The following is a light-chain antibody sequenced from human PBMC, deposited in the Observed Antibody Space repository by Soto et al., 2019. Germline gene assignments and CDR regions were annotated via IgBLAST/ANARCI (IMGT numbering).Light chain of an antibody. CDR1: QSVSSSY. V-gene: IGKV3-20*01. CDR2: GAS. J-gene: IGKJ3*01. CDR3: QQYGSSPPGT. Sequence: EIVLTQSPGTLSLSPGERATLSCRASQSVSSSYLAWYQHKPGQAPRLLIYGASSRATGIPDRFSGSGSGTDFTLTISRLEPEDFAVYYCQQYGSSPPGTFGPGTKVDIK.